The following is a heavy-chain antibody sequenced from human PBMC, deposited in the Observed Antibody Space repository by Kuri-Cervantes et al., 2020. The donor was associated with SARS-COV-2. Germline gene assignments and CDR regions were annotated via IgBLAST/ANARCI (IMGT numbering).Heavy chain of an antibody. Sequence: SVQVSCKASGGTFSSYAISWVRQAPGQGLEWMGGIIPIFGTANYAQKFQGRVTITADESTSTAYMELSSLRSEDTAVYYCALGYWGSGYPRYYYYMDVWGKGTTVTVSS. V-gene: IGHV1-69*13. D-gene: IGHD3-22*01. CDR3: ALGYWGSGYPRYYYYMDV. CDR1: GGTFSSYA. CDR2: IIPIFGTA. J-gene: IGHJ6*03.